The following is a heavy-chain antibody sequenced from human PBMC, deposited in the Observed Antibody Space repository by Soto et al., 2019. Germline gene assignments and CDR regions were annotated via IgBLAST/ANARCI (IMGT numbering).Heavy chain of an antibody. D-gene: IGHD2-21*01. CDR3: RASEY. V-gene: IGHV3-15*01. CDR2: VKSEIDGGTI. Sequence: GGSLRLSCAASGFTFSNAWMTWVRQAPGKGLEWVGRVKSEIDGGTIDYAAHVKGRFTISRDDSKNTLYLQMNSLKTEDTAVYYCRASEYWGQGTLVTVSS. J-gene: IGHJ4*02. CDR1: GFTFSNAW.